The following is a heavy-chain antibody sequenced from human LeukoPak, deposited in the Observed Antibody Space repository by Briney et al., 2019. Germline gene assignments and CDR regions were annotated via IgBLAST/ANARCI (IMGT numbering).Heavy chain of an antibody. Sequence: PGGSLRLSCAASGFTFSSYAMSWVRQAPGKGLEWVSTVSGSGSSTYYADSVKGRFTISRDNAKNTLYLQMNSLRVEDAAVYYCARAPVTSCRGAYCYPFDYWGQGTLVTVSS. CDR2: VSGSGSST. V-gene: IGHV3-23*01. CDR1: GFTFSSYA. CDR3: ARAPVTSCRGAYCYPFDY. D-gene: IGHD2-21*01. J-gene: IGHJ4*02.